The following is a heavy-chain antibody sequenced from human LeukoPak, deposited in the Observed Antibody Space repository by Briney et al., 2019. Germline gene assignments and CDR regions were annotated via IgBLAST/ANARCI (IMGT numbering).Heavy chain of an antibody. CDR1: GYTFTGYY. CDR2: INPNSGGT. CDR3: AIGHFVVVTPPYYSPGAFDI. J-gene: IGHJ3*02. Sequence: ASVKVSCKASGYTFTGYYMHWVRQAPGQGLEWMGWINPNSGGTNYAQKFQGRVTMTRDTSISTAYMELSRLRSDDTAVYYCAIGHFVVVTPPYYSPGAFDIWGQGTMVTVSS. V-gene: IGHV1-2*02. D-gene: IGHD2-21*02.